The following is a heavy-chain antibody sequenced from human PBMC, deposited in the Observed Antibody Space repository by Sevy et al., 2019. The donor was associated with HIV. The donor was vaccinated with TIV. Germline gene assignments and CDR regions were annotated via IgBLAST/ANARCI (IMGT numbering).Heavy chain of an antibody. V-gene: IGHV3-23*01. CDR1: GFTFSSYA. J-gene: IGHJ2*01. D-gene: IGHD4-17*01. CDR2: ISGSGGST. Sequence: GESLKISCAASGFTFSSYAMSWVRQAPGKGLEWVSAISGSGGSTYYADSVKGRFTISRDNSKNTLYLQMNSLRAEDTAVYYCAKNDGDYEWYFDLWGRGTLVTVSS. CDR3: AKNDGDYEWYFDL.